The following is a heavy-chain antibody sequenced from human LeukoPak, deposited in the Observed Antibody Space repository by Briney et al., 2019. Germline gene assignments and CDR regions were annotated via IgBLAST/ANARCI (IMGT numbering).Heavy chain of an antibody. CDR3: AKDFWSGNYQSGGLDV. V-gene: IGHV3-23*01. J-gene: IGHJ6*02. Sequence: GGSLRLSCAASGFTFRNFAMSWVRQAPGKGLEWVSHIANNADATYYADSVKGRFTVSRDNSNNILYLQLDSLRAEDAAVYYCAKDFWSGNYQSGGLDVWGQGSTVTVSS. CDR1: GFTFRNFA. CDR2: IANNADAT. D-gene: IGHD3-3*01.